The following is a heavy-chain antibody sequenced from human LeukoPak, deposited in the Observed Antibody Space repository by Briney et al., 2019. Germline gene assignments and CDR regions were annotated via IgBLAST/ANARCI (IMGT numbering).Heavy chain of an antibody. CDR1: GYTLTELA. Sequence: ASVKGSCKVSGYTLTELAMHWVRQAPGKGLEWMGGFDPEDGETIYAQKFQGRVTMTEDTSTDTAYMELSSLRSEDTAVYYCATLYYDSSGYRDNWFDPWGQGTLFTVSS. V-gene: IGHV1-24*01. CDR3: ATLYYDSSGYRDNWFDP. CDR2: FDPEDGET. D-gene: IGHD3-22*01. J-gene: IGHJ5*02.